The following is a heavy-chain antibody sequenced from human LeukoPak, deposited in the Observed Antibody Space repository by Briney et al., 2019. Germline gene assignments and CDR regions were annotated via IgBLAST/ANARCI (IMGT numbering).Heavy chain of an antibody. D-gene: IGHD3-3*01. CDR1: GGSFSGYY. Sequence: SETLSLTCAVYGGSFSGYYWSRIRQPPGKGLEWIGEINHSGSTNYNPSLKSRVTISVDTSKNQFSLKLSSVTAADTAVYYCARGYIRRNYDFWSGYLNPYYYYGMDVWGQGTTVTVSS. CDR3: ARGYIRRNYDFWSGYLNPYYYYGMDV. V-gene: IGHV4-34*01. J-gene: IGHJ6*02. CDR2: INHSGST.